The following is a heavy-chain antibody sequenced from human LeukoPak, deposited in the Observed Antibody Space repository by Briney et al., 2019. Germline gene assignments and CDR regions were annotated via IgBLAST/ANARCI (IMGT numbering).Heavy chain of an antibody. Sequence: PSETLSLTCTVSGGSISSYYWSWIRQPARKGLEWIGRIYTSGSTNYNPSLKSRVTMSVDTSKNQFSLKLSSVTAADTAVYYCARGRGYYGSGENWFDPWGQGTLVTVSS. V-gene: IGHV4-4*07. J-gene: IGHJ5*02. CDR3: ARGRGYYGSGENWFDP. CDR2: IYTSGST. D-gene: IGHD3-10*01. CDR1: GGSISSYY.